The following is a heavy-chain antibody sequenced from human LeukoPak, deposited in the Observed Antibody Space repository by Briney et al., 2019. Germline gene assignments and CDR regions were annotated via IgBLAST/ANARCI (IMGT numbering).Heavy chain of an antibody. CDR1: GYTFSAFY. D-gene: IGHD1-26*01. CDR3: ARDMTGGIWARATTFDH. J-gene: IGHJ4*02. Sequence: ASVKVSCKASGYTFSAFYIHWVRQAPGQGPEWMGWINPDSGGSEYGQKFQGRVTFTSDTSSTTVYMEVRSLKSDDTAVYYCARDMTGGIWARATTFDHWGQGTLVTVSS. V-gene: IGHV1-2*02. CDR2: INPDSGGS.